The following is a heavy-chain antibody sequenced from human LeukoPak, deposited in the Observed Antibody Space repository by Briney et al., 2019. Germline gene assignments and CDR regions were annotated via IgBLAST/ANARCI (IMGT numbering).Heavy chain of an antibody. CDR2: IKSKTDGWTT. Sequence: GGSLRLSYAASGFTFSNAWMSWVRQAPGKGLEWVGHIKSKTDGWTTDYAAPVKGRFTISRDDSRNTLFLQMNSLKTEDTAVYYCTTSWFRYYYDSSGYYYFAFDIWGQGTMVTVSS. V-gene: IGHV3-15*01. CDR1: GFTFSNAW. CDR3: TTSWFRYYYDSSGYYYFAFDI. D-gene: IGHD3-22*01. J-gene: IGHJ3*02.